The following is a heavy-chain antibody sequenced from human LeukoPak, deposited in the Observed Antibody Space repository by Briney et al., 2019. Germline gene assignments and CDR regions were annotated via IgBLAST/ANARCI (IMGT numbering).Heavy chain of an antibody. CDR2: IYYSGST. V-gene: IGHV4-39*07. CDR1: GGSFSSYY. Sequence: PSETLSLTCAVYGGSFSSYYWGWIRQPPGKGLEWIGSIYYSGSTYYNPSLKSRVTISVDTSKNQFSLKLSSVTAADTAVYYCARARHYDFWSGWSSPPGISFFDYWGQGTLVTVSS. CDR3: ARARHYDFWSGWSSPPGISFFDY. D-gene: IGHD3-3*01. J-gene: IGHJ4*02.